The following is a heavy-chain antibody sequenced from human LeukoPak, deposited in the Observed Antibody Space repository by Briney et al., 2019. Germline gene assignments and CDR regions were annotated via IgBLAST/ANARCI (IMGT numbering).Heavy chain of an antibody. D-gene: IGHD2-21*02. CDR2: IRYDGSNK. Sequence: GGSLRLSCGAAGFTLSSHGMPLVRQAPGKGLEGVAFIRYDGSNKYYADSVKGRFTNSRDNSKNTLYLQMNSLRAEDTAVYYCAKDHNCGGDCYHDYWGQGTLVTVSS. V-gene: IGHV3-30*02. CDR3: AKDHNCGGDCYHDY. J-gene: IGHJ4*02. CDR1: GFTLSSHG.